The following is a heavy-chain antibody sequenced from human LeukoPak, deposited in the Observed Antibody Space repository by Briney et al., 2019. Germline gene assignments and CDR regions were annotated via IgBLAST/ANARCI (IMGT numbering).Heavy chain of an antibody. CDR2: IYYSGST. V-gene: IGHV4-59*01. CDR3: ARERRSGTYYYFDY. D-gene: IGHD3-10*01. CDR1: GGSISSYY. J-gene: IGHJ4*02. Sequence: SETLSLTCTVSGGSISSYYWSWIRQPPGKGLEWIGYIYYSGSTNYNPSLKSRVTISVDTSENQFSLKLSSVTAADTAVYYCARERRSGTYYYFDYWGQGILVTVSS.